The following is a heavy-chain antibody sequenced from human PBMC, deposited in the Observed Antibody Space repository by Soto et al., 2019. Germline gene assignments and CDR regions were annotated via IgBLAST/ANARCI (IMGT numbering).Heavy chain of an antibody. Sequence: SETLSLTCTVSGGSISSSSYYWGWIRQPPGKGLEWIGSIYYSGSTYYNPSLKSRVTISVDTSKNQFSLKLSSVTAADTAVYYCASEAGDPNYYYYMDVWGKGTTVTVSS. CDR2: IYYSGST. D-gene: IGHD3-10*01. CDR3: ASEAGDPNYYYYMDV. V-gene: IGHV4-39*01. CDR1: GGSISSSSYY. J-gene: IGHJ6*03.